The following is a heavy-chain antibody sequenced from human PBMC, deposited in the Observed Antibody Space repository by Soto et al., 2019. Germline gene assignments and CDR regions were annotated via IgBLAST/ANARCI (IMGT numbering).Heavy chain of an antibody. CDR2: ISGSGGST. V-gene: IGHV3-23*01. CDR3: VLLSFIWFGGGAFDI. Sequence: GGSLRLSCAASGFTFSSYAMSWVRQAPGKGLEWVSAISGSGGSTYYADSVKGRFTISRDNSKNTLYLQMNSLRAEDTAVYYCVLLSFIWFGGGAFDIWGQGTMVTVSS. CDR1: GFTFSSYA. J-gene: IGHJ3*02. D-gene: IGHD3-10*01.